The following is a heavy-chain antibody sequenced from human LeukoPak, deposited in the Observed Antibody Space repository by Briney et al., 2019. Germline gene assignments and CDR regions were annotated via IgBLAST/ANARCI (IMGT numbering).Heavy chain of an antibody. CDR2: INPNSWGT. V-gene: IGHV1-2*02. CDR3: ARDVVRGAINWFDP. J-gene: IGHJ5*02. CDR1: GYTFTGYY. D-gene: IGHD3-10*01. Sequence: ASVKVSCKASGYTFTGYYMHWVRQAPGQGLEWMGWINPNSWGTNYAQKFQGRVTMTREKSISTAYMELSRLRSDDTAVYYCARDVVRGAINWFDPWGQGTLVTVSS.